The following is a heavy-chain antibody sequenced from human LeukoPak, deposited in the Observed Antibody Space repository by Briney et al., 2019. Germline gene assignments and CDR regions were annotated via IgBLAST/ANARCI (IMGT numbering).Heavy chain of an antibody. CDR3: ARGDKGYSYGVIDY. CDR2: ISSSSSTI. J-gene: IGHJ4*02. D-gene: IGHD5-18*01. Sequence: GGSLRLSCAASGFTFSSYTMNWVRQAPGKGLEWVSYISSSSSTIYYADSVKGRFTISRDNAKNSLYLQMNSLRAEDTAVYYCARGDKGYSYGVIDYWGQGTLVTVSS. CDR1: GFTFSSYT. V-gene: IGHV3-48*04.